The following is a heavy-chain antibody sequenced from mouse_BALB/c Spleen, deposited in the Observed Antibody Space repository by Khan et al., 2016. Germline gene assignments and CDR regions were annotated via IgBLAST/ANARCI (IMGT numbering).Heavy chain of an antibody. Sequence: QVQLQQSGAELMKPGASVKMSCKASGYTFSSYWIEWVKQRPGHGLEWIGEILPGSGTTNYNENFKVKATFTADTSSNTAYMQLSTLTSEDSAGYYCARCAYWGQGTLVTVSA. CDR1: GYTFSSYW. J-gene: IGHJ3*01. CDR2: ILPGSGTT. CDR3: ARCAY. V-gene: IGHV1-9*01.